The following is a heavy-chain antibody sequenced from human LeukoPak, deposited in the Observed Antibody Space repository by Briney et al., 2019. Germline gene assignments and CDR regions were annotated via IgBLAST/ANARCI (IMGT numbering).Heavy chain of an antibody. Sequence: GGSLRLSCAASGFTFSSYWMSWVRQAPGKGLEWVANIKQDGSEKYYVDSVKGRFTISRDNAKNSLYLQMNSLRAEDTAVYYCARDWGYYDILTGPFDYWGQGTLVTVSS. J-gene: IGHJ4*02. CDR1: GFTFSSYW. CDR2: IKQDGSEK. CDR3: ARDWGYYDILTGPFDY. V-gene: IGHV3-7*03. D-gene: IGHD3-9*01.